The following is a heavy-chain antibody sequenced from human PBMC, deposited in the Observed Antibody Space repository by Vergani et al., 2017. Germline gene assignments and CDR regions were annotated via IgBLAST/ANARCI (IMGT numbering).Heavy chain of an antibody. CDR2: IIPIFGTA. J-gene: IGHJ6*02. V-gene: IGHV1-69*06. D-gene: IGHD2/OR15-2a*01. CDR1: GGTFSSYA. Sequence: QVQLVQSGAEVKKPGSSVKVSCKASGGTFSSYAISWVRQAPGQGLEWMGRIIPIFGTANYAQKLQGRVTMTTDTSTSTAYMELRSLRSDDTAVYYCARGGSELARIGYYGMDVWGQGTTVTVSS. CDR3: ARGGSELARIGYYGMDV.